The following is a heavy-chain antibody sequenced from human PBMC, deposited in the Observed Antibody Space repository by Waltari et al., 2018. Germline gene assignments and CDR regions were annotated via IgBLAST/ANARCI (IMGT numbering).Heavy chain of an antibody. D-gene: IGHD3-22*01. V-gene: IGHV1-18*01. CDR3: ARGGGPRTVVALTFDL. CDR2: ISPYSGNT. J-gene: IGHJ4*02. Sequence: QVQLVQSGAEVKKPGASVMVSCKASGYTFTNFGINWVRQAPGQGLERMGWISPYSGNTDYEQKLQGRVTMTTDTSTKTAFLELRSLRSDDTAVYYCARGGGPRTVVALTFDLWGQGTLVTVSS. CDR1: GYTFTNFG.